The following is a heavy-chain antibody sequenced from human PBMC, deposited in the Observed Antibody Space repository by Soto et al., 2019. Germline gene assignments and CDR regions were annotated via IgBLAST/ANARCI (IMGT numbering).Heavy chain of an antibody. CDR1: GFIFGAYG. D-gene: IGHD1-26*01. Sequence: GGSLRLSCAASGFIFGAYGMHWVRQAPGKGLEWVAVIWYDESNPYYADSVKGRVTISRDNSKNTLYLQMNSLTAADTGVYDCARDKVGTCYYGRDVWGQGTTVTVSS. CDR3: ARDKVGTCYYGRDV. CDR2: IWYDESNP. J-gene: IGHJ6*02. V-gene: IGHV3-33*01.